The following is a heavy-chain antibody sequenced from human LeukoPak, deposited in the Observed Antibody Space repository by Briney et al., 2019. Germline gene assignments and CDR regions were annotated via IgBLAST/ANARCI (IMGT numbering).Heavy chain of an antibody. Sequence: SETLSLTCTVSGGSISSYYWSWIRQPPGKGLEWIGDIYYSGSTNYNPSLKSRVTISVDPSKNQFSLKLSSVTAADTAVYYCARDRGSSSWYYFDYWGQGTLVTVSS. J-gene: IGHJ4*02. CDR2: IYYSGST. CDR1: GGSISSYY. CDR3: ARDRGSSSWYYFDY. D-gene: IGHD6-13*01. V-gene: IGHV4-59*01.